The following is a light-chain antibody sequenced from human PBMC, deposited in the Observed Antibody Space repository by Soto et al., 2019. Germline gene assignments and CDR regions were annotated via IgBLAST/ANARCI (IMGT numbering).Light chain of an antibody. CDR3: GTWDNALNWV. CDR1: SSDIGDNY. J-gene: IGLJ3*02. CDR2: DND. Sequence: QSVLTQPPSVSADPGQKVTISCSCSSSDIGDNYVAWYQHFPGTAPKVVIYDNDKRPSGIPDRFSGSKSGTFTTLVIAGLQTGDEADYYCGTWDNALNWVFGGGTKVTVL. V-gene: IGLV1-51*01.